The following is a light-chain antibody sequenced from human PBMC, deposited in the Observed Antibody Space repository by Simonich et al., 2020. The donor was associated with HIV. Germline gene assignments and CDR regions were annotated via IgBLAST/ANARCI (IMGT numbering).Light chain of an antibody. CDR3: QQYYSTPPT. CDR1: QSVLYSSNNKNY. J-gene: IGKJ1*01. Sequence: DIVMTQSPDSLAVSLGERATIYCKSSQSVLYSSNNKNYLAWYPQKPGQPPKLLIYWASTRESVVPDRFSGSGSGTDFTLTISSLQAEDVAVYSCQQYYSTPPTFGQGTKVEIK. CDR2: WAS. V-gene: IGKV4-1*01.